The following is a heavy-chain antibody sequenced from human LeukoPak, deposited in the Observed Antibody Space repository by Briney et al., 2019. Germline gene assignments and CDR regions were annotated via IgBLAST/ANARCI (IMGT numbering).Heavy chain of an antibody. D-gene: IGHD5-18*01. J-gene: IGHJ3*02. Sequence: GGSLRLSCAVSGFTVSSNYMSWVRQAPGKGLEWVSVIYSGGSTHYADSVKGRFTISRDNSKNTLYLQMNSLRVEDTAVYYCARVPHSYGYAFDIWGQGTMVTVSS. V-gene: IGHV3-66*01. CDR1: GFTVSSNY. CDR3: ARVPHSYGYAFDI. CDR2: IYSGGST.